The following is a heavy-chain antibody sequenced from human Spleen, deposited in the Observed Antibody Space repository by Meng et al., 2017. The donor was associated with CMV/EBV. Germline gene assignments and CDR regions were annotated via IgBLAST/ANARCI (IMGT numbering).Heavy chain of an antibody. CDR1: GGSINTYY. D-gene: IGHD3-10*01. CDR3: ARDELNEPQVFDI. J-gene: IGHJ3*02. V-gene: IGHV4-59*01. CDR2: IYYNGIT. Sequence: SETLSLTCTVSGGSINTYYWSWIRQSPGKGPEWIGFIYYNGITNYNPSLKTRVIISLDTSKNQFSLKLSSVTAADTAVYYCARDELNEPQVFDIWAKGQWSPSPQ.